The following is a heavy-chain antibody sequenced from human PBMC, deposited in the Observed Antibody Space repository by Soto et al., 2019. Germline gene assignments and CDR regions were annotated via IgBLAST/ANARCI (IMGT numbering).Heavy chain of an antibody. CDR3: ARDKKMATIKHYYGMDV. V-gene: IGHV3-33*01. J-gene: IGHJ6*02. CDR2: IWYDGSNK. Sequence: TGGSLRLSCAASGFTFSSYGMHWVGQAPGKGLEWVAVIWYDGSNKYYADSVKGRFTISRDNSKNTLYLQMNSLRAEDTAVYYCARDKKMATIKHYYGMDVWGQGTTVTVS. CDR1: GFTFSSYG. D-gene: IGHD5-12*01.